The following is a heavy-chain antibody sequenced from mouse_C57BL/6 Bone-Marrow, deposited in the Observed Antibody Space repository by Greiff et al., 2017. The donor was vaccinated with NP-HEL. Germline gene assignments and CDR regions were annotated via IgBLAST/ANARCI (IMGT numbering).Heavy chain of an antibody. CDR3: AKLRSFAY. V-gene: IGHV1-81*01. CDR1: GYTFTSYG. Sequence: QVQLQQSGAELARPGASVKLSCKASGYTFTSYGISWVKQRTGQGLEWIGEIYPRSGNTYYNEKFKGKATLTADKSSSTAYMELRSLTSEDSAVYLCAKLRSFAYWGQGTLVTVSA. CDR2: IYPRSGNT. D-gene: IGHD1-1*01. J-gene: IGHJ3*01.